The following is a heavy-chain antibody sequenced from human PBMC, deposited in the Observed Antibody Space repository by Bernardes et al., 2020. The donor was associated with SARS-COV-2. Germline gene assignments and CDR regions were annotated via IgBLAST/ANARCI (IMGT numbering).Heavy chain of an antibody. J-gene: IGHJ4*02. D-gene: IGHD1-26*01. CDR3: ARGSGNYYFDY. V-gene: IGHV3-74*01. CDR1: GFTFSSYW. Sequence: GGSLRVSCAASGFTFSSYWMHWVRLGPGKGPVWVSRINGDGSSINYADSVKGRFTISRDNARNKLYLEMNSLRAEDTAVYYCARGSGNYYFDYWGQGTLVTVSS. CDR2: INGDGSSI.